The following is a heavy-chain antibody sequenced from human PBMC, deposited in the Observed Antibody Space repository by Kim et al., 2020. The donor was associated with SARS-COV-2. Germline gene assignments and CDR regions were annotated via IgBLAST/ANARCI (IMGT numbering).Heavy chain of an antibody. CDR3: ARDLGSDNWGGYYYYGMDV. Sequence: GGSLRLSCAASGFTFDDYGMSWVRQAPGKGLEWVSGINWNGGRTSYADSVKGRFTISRDNAKNSLYLQMNSLRAEDTAVYYCARDLGSDNWGGYYYYGMDVWGQGTTVTVSS. D-gene: IGHD7-27*01. CDR2: INWNGGRT. J-gene: IGHJ6*02. V-gene: IGHV3-20*04. CDR1: GFTFDDYG.